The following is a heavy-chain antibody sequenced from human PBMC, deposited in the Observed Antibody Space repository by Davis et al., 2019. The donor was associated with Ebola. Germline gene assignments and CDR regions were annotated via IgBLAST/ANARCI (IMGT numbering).Heavy chain of an antibody. Sequence: GESLKISCAASGFTFSGSAMHWVRQASGKGLEWVGRIRSKANSYATAYAASVKGRFTISRDDSKNTAYLQMNSLRAEDTAVYCCARDLTMVQGVIDYWGQGTLVTVSS. CDR2: IRSKANSYAT. CDR3: ARDLTMVQGVIDY. V-gene: IGHV3-73*01. D-gene: IGHD3-10*01. CDR1: GFTFSGSA. J-gene: IGHJ4*02.